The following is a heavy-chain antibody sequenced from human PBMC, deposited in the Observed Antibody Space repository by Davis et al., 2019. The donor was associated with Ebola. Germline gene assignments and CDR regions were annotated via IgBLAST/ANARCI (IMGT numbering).Heavy chain of an antibody. D-gene: IGHD6-19*01. CDR2: ISAYNGHT. CDR1: GGTFSSYA. V-gene: IGHV1-18*01. Sequence: AASVKVSCKASGGTFSSYAISWVRQAPGQGLEWMAWISAYNGHTNYAQKFQGRLTLTTDTSTSTVYMELRSLTSDDTAEYYCARGRNGGWDFDYWGQGTLVTVSS. CDR3: ARGRNGGWDFDY. J-gene: IGHJ4*02.